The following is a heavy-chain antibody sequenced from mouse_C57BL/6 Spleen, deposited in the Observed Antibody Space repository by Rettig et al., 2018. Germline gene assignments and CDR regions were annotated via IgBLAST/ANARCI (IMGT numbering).Heavy chain of an antibody. CDR3: ARPLDGNYVYWYFDV. D-gene: IGHD2-1*01. J-gene: IGHJ1*03. V-gene: IGHV1-9*01. CDR2: ILPGSGST. Sequence: LEWIGEILPGSGSTNYNEKFKGKATFTADTSSNTAYMQLSSLTTEDSAIYYCARPLDGNYVYWYFDVWGTGTTVTVSS.